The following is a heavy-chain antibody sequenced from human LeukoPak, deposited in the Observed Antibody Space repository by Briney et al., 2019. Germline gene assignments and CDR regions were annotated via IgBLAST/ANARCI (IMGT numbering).Heavy chain of an antibody. CDR1: GGSISSYY. V-gene: IGHV4-4*07. CDR2: IYTSGST. D-gene: IGHD5-18*01. CDR3: ARGQKYRSGYTVTELGSGFFDY. Sequence: PSQTLSLTCTVSGGSISSYYWSSIRQPAGKGLEWIGRIYTSGSTNYNPSLKSRVTMSVDTSKNQFSLRLSSVTAADTAVYYCARGQKYRSGYTVTELGSGFFDYWGQGTLVTVSS. J-gene: IGHJ4*02.